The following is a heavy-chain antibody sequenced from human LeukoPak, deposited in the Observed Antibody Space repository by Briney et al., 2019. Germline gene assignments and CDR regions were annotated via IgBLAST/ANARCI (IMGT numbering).Heavy chain of an antibody. V-gene: IGHV1-69*04. D-gene: IGHD6-19*01. CDR3: ARSGAKWLSID. CDR1: GLSFSSSA. J-gene: IGHJ4*02. CDR2: IVISLGTP. Sequence: SVKVSCKASGLSFSSSAISWVRQAPGQGLEWMGRIVISLGTPNYAQKFQGRVTITADKSTDTAYMELSSLRSEDTAVYYCARSGAKWLSIDWGQGTLVTVPS.